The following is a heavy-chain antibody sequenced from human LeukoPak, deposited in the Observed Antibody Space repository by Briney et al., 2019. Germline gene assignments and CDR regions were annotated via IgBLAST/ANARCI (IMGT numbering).Heavy chain of an antibody. J-gene: IGHJ4*02. CDR1: GFTFRTYW. CDR2: IKQDGSEK. V-gene: IGHV3-7*03. D-gene: IGHD6-13*01. CDR3: ARPRDSGWSKTWDY. Sequence: GGSLRLSCEGSGFTFRTYWMTWVRQAPGKGLEWVANIKQDGSEKYYVDSVKGRFTISRDNAQNSLYLEMNSLRAEDTAVYYCARPRDSGWSKTWDYWGQGTLVTVSS.